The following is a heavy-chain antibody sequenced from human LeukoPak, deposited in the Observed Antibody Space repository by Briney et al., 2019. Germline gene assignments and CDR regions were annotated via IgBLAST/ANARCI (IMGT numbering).Heavy chain of an antibody. D-gene: IGHD3-22*01. CDR2: INPNRGGT. J-gene: IGHJ4*02. CDR3: ARGGYYYDSSGYGLDY. V-gene: IGHV1-2*02. Sequence: GASVKVSCKASGYTFTDYYINWIRQAPGQGLEWMGWINPNRGGTSYAQNFQGRVTMTRDTPITTAYMELSRLRSDDTAVYYCARGGYYYDSSGYGLDYWGQGTLVTVSS. CDR1: GYTFTDYY.